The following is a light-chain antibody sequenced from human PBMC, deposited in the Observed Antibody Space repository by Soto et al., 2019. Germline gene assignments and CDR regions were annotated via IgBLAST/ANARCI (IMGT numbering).Light chain of an antibody. CDR2: AAS. CDR3: LQDYRYPRT. V-gene: IGKV1-6*01. CDR1: QGIRHD. Sequence: AIQMTQSPSSLSASVGDRVTITCRASQGIRHDLGWYQQKPGTAPKLLIYAASNLQSGVPSRFSASGSGTDFTLTISTLQPEDFATYYCLQDYRYPRTFGQGTKLEMK. J-gene: IGKJ2*01.